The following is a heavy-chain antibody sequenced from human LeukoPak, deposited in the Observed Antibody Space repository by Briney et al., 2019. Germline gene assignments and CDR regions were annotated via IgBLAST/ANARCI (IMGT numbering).Heavy chain of an antibody. CDR2: INPNSGGT. J-gene: IGHJ4*02. Sequence: ASVKVSCKASGYTFTGYYMHWVRQAPGQRLEWMGWINPNSGGTNYAQKFQGRVTMTRDTSISTAYMELSRLRSDDTAVYYCARSEWELLRTYDYWGQGTLVTVSS. D-gene: IGHD1-26*01. CDR3: ARSEWELLRTYDY. CDR1: GYTFTGYY. V-gene: IGHV1-2*02.